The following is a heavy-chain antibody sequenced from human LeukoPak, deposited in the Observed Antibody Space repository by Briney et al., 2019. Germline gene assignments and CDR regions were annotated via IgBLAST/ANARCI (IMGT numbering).Heavy chain of an antibody. D-gene: IGHD1-7*01. CDR3: ATDLNWNYGWFDP. CDR1: GGTFSSYA. J-gene: IGHJ5*02. V-gene: IGHV1-69*05. CDR2: IIPMFGTP. Sequence: VASVKVSCKASGGTFSSYAINWMRQAPGQGLEWMGGIIPMFGTPNYAQKFQGRVTISTGESTSTAYMELSSLTSEDTAIYYCATDLNWNYGWFDPWGQGTLVTVSS.